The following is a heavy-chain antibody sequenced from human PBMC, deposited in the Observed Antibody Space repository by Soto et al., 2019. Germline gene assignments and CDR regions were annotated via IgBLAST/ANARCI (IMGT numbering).Heavy chain of an antibody. J-gene: IGHJ4*02. CDR1: GFTFSSYA. Sequence: GGSLRLSCAASGFTFSSYAMHWVRQAPGKGLEWVAVISYDGSNKYYADSVKGRFTISRDNSKNTLYLQMNSLRAEDTAVYYCAREGYWGQGTLVTVSS. CDR2: ISYDGSNK. V-gene: IGHV3-30-3*01. CDR3: AREGY.